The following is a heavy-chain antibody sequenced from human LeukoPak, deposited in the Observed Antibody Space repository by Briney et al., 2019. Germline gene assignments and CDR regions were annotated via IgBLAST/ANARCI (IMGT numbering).Heavy chain of an antibody. Sequence: SETLSLTCTVSGGSISSGGYYWSWIRQPPGKGLEWIGEINHSGSTNYNPSLKSRVTISVDTSKNQFSLKLSSVTAADTAVYYCARESEEVDYWGQGTLVTISS. CDR1: GGSISSGGYY. CDR2: INHSGST. V-gene: IGHV4-39*07. J-gene: IGHJ4*02. CDR3: ARESEEVDY.